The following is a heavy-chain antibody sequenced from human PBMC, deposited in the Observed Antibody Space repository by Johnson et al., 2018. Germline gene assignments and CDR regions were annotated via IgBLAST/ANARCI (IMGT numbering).Heavy chain of an antibody. V-gene: IGHV3-33*08. J-gene: IGHJ1*01. CDR1: GFTFSSYG. CDR3: ARARMPYGDYLEYFQH. CDR2: IWYDGSNK. D-gene: IGHD4-17*01. Sequence: QVQLVESGGGVVQXGRSXRLXCAASGFTFSSYGMHWVRQAPGKGLEWVAVIWYDGSNKYYAASVKGRFTISRDNSKNTLYLQMNSLRAGDTAVYYCARARMPYGDYLEYFQHWGQGTLVTVSS.